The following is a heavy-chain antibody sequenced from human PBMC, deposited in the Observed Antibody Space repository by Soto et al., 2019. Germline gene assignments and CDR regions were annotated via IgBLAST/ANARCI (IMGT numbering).Heavy chain of an antibody. CDR3: ARGGYRTLAWFDL. V-gene: IGHV4-59*01. CDR2: IYHSGTT. CDR1: GGSISNYY. Sequence: PSETLSLTCTVSGGSISNYYWSWIRQSPGKGLEWIANIYHSGTTNYNLSLKGRVSISIDGSKNQVSLRLKSVTAADTAVYYCARGGYRTLAWFDLWGQGTLVTVSS. D-gene: IGHD5-18*01. J-gene: IGHJ5*02.